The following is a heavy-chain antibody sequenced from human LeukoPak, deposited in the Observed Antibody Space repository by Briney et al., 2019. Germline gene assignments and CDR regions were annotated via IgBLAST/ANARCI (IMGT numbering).Heavy chain of an antibody. CDR2: IYYSGST. CDR1: GGSISSSSYY. Sequence: SETLSLTCTVSGGSISSSSYYWGWIRQPPGKGLEWIGSIYYSGSTYYNPSLKSRVTISVDTSKNQFSLQLNSVTPEDTAVYYCARDLSSSWDVPDAFDIWGQGTMVTVSS. CDR3: ARDLSSSWDVPDAFDI. V-gene: IGHV4-39*02. J-gene: IGHJ3*02. D-gene: IGHD6-13*01.